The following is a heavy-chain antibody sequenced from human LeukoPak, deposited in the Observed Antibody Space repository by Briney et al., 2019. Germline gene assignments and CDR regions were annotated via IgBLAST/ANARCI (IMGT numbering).Heavy chain of an antibody. CDR3: AKAGGRMEPRVWFDY. V-gene: IGHV3-43*02. Sequence: GGSLRLSCAASGFTFDDYAMHWVRQAPGKGLEWVSLISGDGGSTYYADSVKGRFTISRDNSKNSLYLQMNSLRTEDTALYYCAKAGGRMEPRVWFDYWGQRTLVTVSS. D-gene: IGHD3-16*01. J-gene: IGHJ4*02. CDR2: ISGDGGST. CDR1: GFTFDDYA.